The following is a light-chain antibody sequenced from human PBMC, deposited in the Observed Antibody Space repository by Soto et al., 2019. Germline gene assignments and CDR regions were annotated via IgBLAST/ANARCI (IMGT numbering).Light chain of an antibody. V-gene: IGKV3-15*01. Sequence: EFVLTQSPGTLSLSPGERATLSCSTDWAQAPRLLIYGASTRAIGVPARFSGSGSGTEFTLTISSLQSEDFEVYYCQKYNDRPRTFGQGTKV. CDR3: QKYNDRPRT. J-gene: IGKJ1*01. CDR2: GAS.